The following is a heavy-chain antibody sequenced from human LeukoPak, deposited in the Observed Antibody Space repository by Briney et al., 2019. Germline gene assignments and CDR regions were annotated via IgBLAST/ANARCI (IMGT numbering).Heavy chain of an antibody. D-gene: IGHD6-13*01. J-gene: IGHJ4*02. CDR2: ISGSGGST. V-gene: IGHV3-23*01. CDR1: GFTFSSYA. CDR3: AKTEDSSSWYDVRWDY. Sequence: PGGSLRLSCAASGFTFSSYAMSWVRQAPGKGLEWVSAISGSGGSTYYADSVKGRFTISRDNSKNTLYLQMNSLRAEDTAVYYCAKTEDSSSWYDVRWDYWGQGTLVTVSS.